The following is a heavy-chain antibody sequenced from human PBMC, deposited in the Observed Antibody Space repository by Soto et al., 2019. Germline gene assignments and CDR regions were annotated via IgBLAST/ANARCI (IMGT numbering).Heavy chain of an antibody. Sequence: QVQLVQSGAEVKKPGASVKVSCKASVYTFTSYDINWVRQATGQGLEWMGWMNPNSGNTAYAQKLLGRITMTRNTSISTAYMELSSLRSEDTAVYYCARERTRGFDPWGQGTLATVSS. CDR2: MNPNSGNT. V-gene: IGHV1-8*01. CDR3: ARERTRGFDP. CDR1: VYTFTSYD. J-gene: IGHJ5*02.